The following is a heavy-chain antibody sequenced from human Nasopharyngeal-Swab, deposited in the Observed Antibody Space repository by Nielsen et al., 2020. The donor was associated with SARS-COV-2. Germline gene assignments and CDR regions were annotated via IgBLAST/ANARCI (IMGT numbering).Heavy chain of an antibody. Sequence: ASVKVSCKASGYTFTSYDINWVRQATGQGLEWMGWMNPNSGNTGYAQKFQGRVTMTRNTSISTAYMELSSLRSEDTAVYYCAREDDYADYYWFDPWGQGTLVTVSS. J-gene: IGHJ5*02. D-gene: IGHD4-17*01. CDR3: AREDDYADYYWFDP. CDR1: GYTFTSYD. CDR2: MNPNSGNT. V-gene: IGHV1-8*01.